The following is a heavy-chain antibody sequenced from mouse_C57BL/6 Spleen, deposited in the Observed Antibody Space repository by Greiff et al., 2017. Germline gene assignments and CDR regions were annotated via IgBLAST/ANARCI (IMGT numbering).Heavy chain of an antibody. V-gene: IGHV1-15*01. Sequence: VKLMESGAELVRPGASVTLSCKASGYTFTDYEMHWVKQTPVHGLEWIGAIDPETGGTAYNQKFKGKAILTADKSSSTAYMELRSLTSEDSAVYYCTRGYGSWGAYWGQGTLVTVSA. J-gene: IGHJ3*01. CDR2: IDPETGGT. CDR3: TRGYGSWGAY. CDR1: GYTFTDYE. D-gene: IGHD1-1*01.